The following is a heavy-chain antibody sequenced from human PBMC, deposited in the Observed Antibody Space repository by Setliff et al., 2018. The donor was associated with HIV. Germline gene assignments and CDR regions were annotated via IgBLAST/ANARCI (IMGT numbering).Heavy chain of an antibody. D-gene: IGHD3-10*01. CDR2: ISGTRGFI. CDR3: AKGYGSGSYYPFDY. J-gene: IGHJ4*02. Sequence: GGSLRLSCAASGFTFSSYSMNWVRQAPGKGLEWVSSISGTRGFIYYADSVKGRFTISRDNAKNSLYLQMNSLRAEDTAVYYCAKGYGSGSYYPFDYWGQGTLVTVSS. V-gene: IGHV3-21*04. CDR1: GFTFSSYS.